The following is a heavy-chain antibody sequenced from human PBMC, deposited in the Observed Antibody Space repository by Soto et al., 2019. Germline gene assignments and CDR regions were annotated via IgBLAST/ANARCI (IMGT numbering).Heavy chain of an antibody. Sequence: PGGFLILSCAASGFTFSSYSMNWVRQAPGKGLEWVSSISSSSSYIYYADSVKCRFTISRDNAKNSLYLQMNSLRAEDTAVYYCARDSIVVVPGYYGMDVWGQGTTVTVSS. J-gene: IGHJ6*02. CDR3: ARDSIVVVPGYYGMDV. V-gene: IGHV3-21*01. CDR2: ISSSSSYI. D-gene: IGHD2-21*01. CDR1: GFTFSSYS.